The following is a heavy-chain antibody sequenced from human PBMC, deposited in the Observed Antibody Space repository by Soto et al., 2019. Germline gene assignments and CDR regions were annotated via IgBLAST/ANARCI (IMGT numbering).Heavy chain of an antibody. CDR2: IFSKDEK. CDR1: GFSLSNARMG. V-gene: IGHV2-26*01. D-gene: IGHD1-1*01. CDR3: ARMFRGGYTWNDGYYFAY. Sequence: QVTLKESGPVLVQPTETLTLTCTVSGFSLSNARMGVSWIREPPGKALELLAHIFSKDEKSYSTSLKSRLTISKDTSENQVVLTMSNMGPVDTAPYYCARMFRGGYTWNDGYYFAYWGQGTLVTVSS. J-gene: IGHJ4*02.